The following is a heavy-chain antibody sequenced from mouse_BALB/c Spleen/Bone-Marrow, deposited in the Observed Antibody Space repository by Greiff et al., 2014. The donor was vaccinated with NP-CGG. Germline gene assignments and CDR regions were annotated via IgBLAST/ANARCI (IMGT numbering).Heavy chain of an antibody. J-gene: IGHJ2*01. V-gene: IGHV7-3*02. CDR1: GFTFTDYF. Sequence: EVQVVESGGGLVQPGGSLRLSCTTSGFTFTDYFMTWVRQPPGKALEWLGFIRNKPNGYTTEYNPSVKGRFTISGDNSQGILYLQMNTLRAEDSAIYYCARDYSGYFDFWGQGTTLTVSS. CDR2: IRNKPNGYTT. D-gene: IGHD5-1*01. CDR3: ARDYSGYFDF.